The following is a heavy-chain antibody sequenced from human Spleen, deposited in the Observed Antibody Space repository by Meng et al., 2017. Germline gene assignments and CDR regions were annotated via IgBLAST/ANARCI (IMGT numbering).Heavy chain of an antibody. D-gene: IGHD6-19*01. Sequence: GESLKISCAASGFIFSNYWMNWVRQAPGKGLEWVSGINWNGGSTGYADSVKGRFTISRDNSKNTLYLQMNSLRAEDTAVYYCARGIAVAGTFDYWGQGTLVTVSS. CDR1: GFIFSNYW. CDR2: INWNGGST. V-gene: IGHV3-20*04. J-gene: IGHJ4*02. CDR3: ARGIAVAGTFDY.